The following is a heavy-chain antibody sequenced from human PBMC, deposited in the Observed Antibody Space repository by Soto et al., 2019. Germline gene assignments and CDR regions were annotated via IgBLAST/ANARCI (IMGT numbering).Heavy chain of an antibody. J-gene: IGHJ4*02. D-gene: IGHD6-13*01. Sequence: PSETLSLTCTVSGGSISSGGYYWSWIRQHPGKGLEWIGYIYYSGSTYYNPSLKSRVTISVDTSKNQFSLKLSSVTAADTAVYYCARAQILSSSWYVDYWGQGTLVTVSS. V-gene: IGHV4-31*03. CDR2: IYYSGST. CDR3: ARAQILSSSWYVDY. CDR1: GGSISSGGYY.